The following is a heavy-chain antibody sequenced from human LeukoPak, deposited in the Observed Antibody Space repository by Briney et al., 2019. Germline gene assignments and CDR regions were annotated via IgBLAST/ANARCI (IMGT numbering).Heavy chain of an antibody. V-gene: IGHV4-59*08. D-gene: IGHD4-17*01. CDR3: ARRRTGIGY. J-gene: IGHJ4*02. CDR2: IYYSGST. CDR1: GGSISSYY. Sequence: PLETLSLTCTVSGGSISSYYWSWIRQPPGKGLEWIGYIYYSGSTNYNPSLKSRVTISVDTSENQFSLKLSSVTAADTAVYYCARRRTGIGYWGQGTLVTVSS.